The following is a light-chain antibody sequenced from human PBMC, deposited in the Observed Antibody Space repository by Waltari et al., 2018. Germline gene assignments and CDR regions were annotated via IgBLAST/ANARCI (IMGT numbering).Light chain of an antibody. V-gene: IGKV3-20*01. CDR3: QHYVRLPAT. CDR2: GAS. Sequence: ETVLTPSPGPLSLPPGEPATLSCRASESVGRSLAWYQRGPGQAPRLLIYGASNRAPGIPDWFSGSGSGTEFSLTISRLEPEDFAVYYCQHYVRLPATFGQGTKVEIK. J-gene: IGKJ1*01. CDR1: ESVGRS.